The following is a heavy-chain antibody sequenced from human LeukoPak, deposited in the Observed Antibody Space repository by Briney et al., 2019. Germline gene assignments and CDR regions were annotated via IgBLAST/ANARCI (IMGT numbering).Heavy chain of an antibody. V-gene: IGHV3-23*01. CDR1: GFTFSSYA. J-gene: IGHJ3*02. D-gene: IGHD6-19*01. CDR3: AKAIAAVAGYDAFDI. Sequence: GGSLRLSCAASGFTFSSYAMTWVRQAPGKGLEWVSSISSSGGSTYYADSVRGRFTISRDNAKNSLYLELSGLRPEDTAMYFCAKAIAAVAGYDAFDIWGQGTMVTVSS. CDR2: ISSSGGST.